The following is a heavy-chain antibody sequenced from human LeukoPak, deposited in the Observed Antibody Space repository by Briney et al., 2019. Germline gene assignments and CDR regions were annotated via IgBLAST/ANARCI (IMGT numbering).Heavy chain of an antibody. D-gene: IGHD3-10*01. J-gene: IGHJ6*03. V-gene: IGHV3-23*01. CDR1: GFTFSSYG. CDR2: ISGSGGST. CDR3: AKAGELLYYYYYMDV. Sequence: GGSLRLSCAASGFTFSSYGMSWVRQAPGKGLEWVSAISGSGGSTYYADSVKGRFTISRDNSKNTLYLQMNSLRAEDTAVYYCAKAGELLYYYYYMDVWGKGTTVTVSS.